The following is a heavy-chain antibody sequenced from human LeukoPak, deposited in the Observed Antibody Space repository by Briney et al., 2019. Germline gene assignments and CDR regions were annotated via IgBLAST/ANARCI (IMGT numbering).Heavy chain of an antibody. CDR3: ARPYYDFWTFDY. Sequence: GASVKVSRKASGYTFTSYAMHWVRQAPGQRLEWMGWINAGNGNTKYSQKFQGRVTITRDTSASTAYMELSSLRSEDTAVYYCARPYYDFWTFDYWGQGTLVTVSS. CDR1: GYTFTSYA. CDR2: INAGNGNT. D-gene: IGHD3-3*01. J-gene: IGHJ4*02. V-gene: IGHV1-3*01.